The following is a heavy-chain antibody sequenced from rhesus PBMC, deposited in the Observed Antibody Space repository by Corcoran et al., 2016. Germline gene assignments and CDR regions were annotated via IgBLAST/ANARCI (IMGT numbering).Heavy chain of an antibody. CDR3: ARSYSGSGKRGDAFDF. CDR1: GGSISSNY. J-gene: IGHJ3*01. CDR2: ISGSGGST. D-gene: IGHD6-25*01. Sequence: QLQLQESGPGLVKPSETLSLTCAVSGGSISSNYWSWIRQPPGKGLEWIGRISGSGGSTSDNPSRKSRVTISTDTSKNQFSLKLSSVTAADTAVYYCARSYSGSGKRGDAFDFWGQGLRVTVSS. V-gene: IGHV4-173*01.